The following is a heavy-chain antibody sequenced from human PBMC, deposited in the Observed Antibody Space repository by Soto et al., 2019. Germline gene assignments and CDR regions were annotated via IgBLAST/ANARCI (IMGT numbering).Heavy chain of an antibody. V-gene: IGHV3-21*01. CDR2: ISSSSSYI. D-gene: IGHD3-3*01. CDR3: ARDQEWTDAFDI. CDR1: GFTFSSYS. J-gene: IGHJ3*02. Sequence: EVQLVESGGGLVQPGGSLRLSCAASGFTFSSYSMNWVRQAPGKGLEWVSSISSSSSYIYYADSVKGRFTISRDNAKNSLYLQMNSLRAEDTAVYYCARDQEWTDAFDIWGQGTMVTVSS.